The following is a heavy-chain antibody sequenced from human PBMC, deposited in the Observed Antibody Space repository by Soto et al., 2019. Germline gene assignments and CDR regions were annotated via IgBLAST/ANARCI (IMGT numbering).Heavy chain of an antibody. V-gene: IGHV1-69*06. Sequence: SVKVSCKASGGTFSSYATSWVRQAPGQGLEWMGGIIPVFGTGIYAQKFQGRVTITADKSTNTAYMELSSLRSEDTAVYFCARVGGTGGYTYGLDYWGQGTLVTVSS. D-gene: IGHD5-18*01. CDR1: GGTFSSYA. J-gene: IGHJ4*02. CDR3: ARVGGTGGYTYGLDY. CDR2: IIPVFGTG.